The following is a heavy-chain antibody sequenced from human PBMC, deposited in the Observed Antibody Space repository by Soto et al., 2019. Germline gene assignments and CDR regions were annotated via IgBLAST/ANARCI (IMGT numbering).Heavy chain of an antibody. CDR1: GHSVSSNSAA. J-gene: IGHJ6*03. Sequence: PSQTLSLTCAISGHSVSSNSAAWNWIRQSPSRGLEWLGRTYYRSKWYNDYAVSVKSRITINPDTSKNQFSLQLNSVTPEDTAVYYCARDLEYYDILTGYYIGGYYYYYMDVWGKGTTVTVS. CDR2: TYYRSKWYN. D-gene: IGHD3-9*01. V-gene: IGHV6-1*01. CDR3: ARDLEYYDILTGYYIGGYYYYYMDV.